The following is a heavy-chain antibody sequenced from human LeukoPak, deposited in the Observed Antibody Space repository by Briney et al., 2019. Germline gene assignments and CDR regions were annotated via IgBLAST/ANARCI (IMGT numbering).Heavy chain of an antibody. V-gene: IGHV3-48*03. J-gene: IGHJ6*02. D-gene: IGHD2-2*01. Sequence: GGSLRLSCAASGFTFSSYEMNWVRQAPGKGLEWVSYISSSGSTIYYADSVKGRFTISRDNAKNSLYLQMNSLRAEDTAVYYCARIGYCSSTSCLYYYYYGMDVWGQGTTVTVSS. CDR1: GFTFSSYE. CDR2: ISSSGSTI. CDR3: ARIGYCSSTSCLYYYYYGMDV.